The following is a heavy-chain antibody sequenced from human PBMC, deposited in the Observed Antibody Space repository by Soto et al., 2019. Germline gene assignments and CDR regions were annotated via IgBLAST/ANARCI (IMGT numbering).Heavy chain of an antibody. D-gene: IGHD3-3*01. CDR1: GFSLTISGGG. CDR3: AHRVLRTVFGLVTTTAIYFDF. V-gene: IGHV2-5*02. J-gene: IGHJ4*02. CDR2: IYWDDDR. Sequence: QITLNESGPTQVKPRQTLTLTCTFSGFSLTISGGGVGWIRQSPGKAPEWLALIYWDDDRRYSPSLKSRLTITKDTSKNQVVLTMADLDPADTATYYCAHRVLRTVFGLVTTTAIYFDFWGQGTPVAVSS.